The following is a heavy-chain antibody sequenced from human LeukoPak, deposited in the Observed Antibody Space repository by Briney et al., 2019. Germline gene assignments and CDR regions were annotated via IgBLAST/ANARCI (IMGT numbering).Heavy chain of an antibody. D-gene: IGHD3-22*01. J-gene: IGHJ4*02. CDR1: GFTLDNYA. V-gene: IGHV3-9*03. CDR2: ISWNSVNI. Sequence: GRSLRLSCAASGFTLDNYAMHWVRQAPGKGLEWVSGISWNSVNIGYADSVKGRFTISRDNAKNSLYLQMNSLRAEDMALYYCAKGTMIVVAVGDYFDYWGQGTLVTVSS. CDR3: AKGTMIVVAVGDYFDY.